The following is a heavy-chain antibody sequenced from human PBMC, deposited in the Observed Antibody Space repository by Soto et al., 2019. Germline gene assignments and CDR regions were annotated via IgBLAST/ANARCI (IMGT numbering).Heavy chain of an antibody. CDR1: GGSFSGFY. V-gene: IGHV4-34*01. J-gene: IGHJ2*01. CDR3: ARMAGPWYFDL. CDR2: INHSGSS. Sequence: RSLTCAVHGGSFSGFYWTWIRQPPGKGLEWIGEINHSGSSNYNPPLKSRVTMSLDTSRNQFSLSLNSVTAADTAVYYCARMAGPWYFDLWGRGTLVTVSS.